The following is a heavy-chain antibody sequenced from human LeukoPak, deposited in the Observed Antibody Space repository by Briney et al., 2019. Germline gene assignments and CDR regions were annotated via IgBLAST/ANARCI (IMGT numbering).Heavy chain of an antibody. CDR2: INPNSGGT. V-gene: IGHV1-2*04. D-gene: IGHD6-19*01. Sequence: ASVKVSCKASGYTFTSYGISWVRQAPGQGLEWMGWINPNSGGTNYAQKFQGWVTMTRGTSISTAYMELSRLRSDDTAVYYCAREGAVTSFDYWGQGTLVTVSS. J-gene: IGHJ4*02. CDR1: GYTFTSYG. CDR3: AREGAVTSFDY.